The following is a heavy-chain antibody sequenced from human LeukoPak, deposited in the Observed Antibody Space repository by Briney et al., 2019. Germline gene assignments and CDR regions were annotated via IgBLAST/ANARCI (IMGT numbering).Heavy chain of an antibody. Sequence: GGSLRLSCAASGFTFSSYSMNWVRQAPGKGLEWVSAISGSGGSTYYADSVKGRFTISRDNSKNTLYLQMNSLRAEDTAVYYCAKDYYDSSGFVVQHWGQGTLVTVSS. D-gene: IGHD3-22*01. J-gene: IGHJ1*01. CDR1: GFTFSSYS. CDR3: AKDYYDSSGFVVQH. CDR2: ISGSGGST. V-gene: IGHV3-23*01.